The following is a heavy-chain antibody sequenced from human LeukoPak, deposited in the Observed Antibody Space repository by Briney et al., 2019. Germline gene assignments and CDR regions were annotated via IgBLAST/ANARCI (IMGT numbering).Heavy chain of an antibody. CDR3: ARRAPGYSSGWLDY. J-gene: IGHJ4*02. CDR2: ISSNGGST. CDR1: GFTFSSYA. V-gene: IGHV3-64*01. D-gene: IGHD6-19*01. Sequence: GGSLRLSCAASGFTFSSYAMHWVRQAPGKGLEYVSAISSNGGSTFYANYVKGRFTVSRDNSRNTLSRQMGSLKAEDMAVDYCARRAPGYSSGWLDYWGQGTLVTISS.